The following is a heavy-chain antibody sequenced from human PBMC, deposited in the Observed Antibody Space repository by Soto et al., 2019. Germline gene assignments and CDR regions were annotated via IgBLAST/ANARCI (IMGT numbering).Heavy chain of an antibody. CDR1: GGSISSYY. J-gene: IGHJ5*02. V-gene: IGHV4-59*01. D-gene: IGHD3-9*01. CDR2: IYYSGST. Sequence: ETLSLTCTVSGGSISSYYWSWIRQPPGKGLEWIGYIYYSGSTNYNPSLKSRVTISVDTSKNQFSLKLSSVTAADTAVYYCAREGYDILTGYPNWFDPWGQGTLVTVSS. CDR3: AREGYDILTGYPNWFDP.